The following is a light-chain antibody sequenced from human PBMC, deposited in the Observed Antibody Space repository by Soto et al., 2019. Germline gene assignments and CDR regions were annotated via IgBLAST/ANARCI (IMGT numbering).Light chain of an antibody. V-gene: IGKV1-5*03. CDR2: EAS. J-gene: IGKJ3*01. CDR3: QHYSTYPFT. CDR1: QSISSW. Sequence: DIQMTQSPSTLSASVGERVTITCRASQSISSWLAWYQQKPGKAAKLLMYEASNLESGVPSSFSGSGSGTESTLTISSLQPDDSASYHCQHYSTYPFTFGPGTKLDIK.